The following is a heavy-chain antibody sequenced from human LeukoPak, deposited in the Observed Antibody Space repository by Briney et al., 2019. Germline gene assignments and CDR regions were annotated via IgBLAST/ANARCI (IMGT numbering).Heavy chain of an antibody. V-gene: IGHV3-30-3*01. Sequence: PGGSLRVSCAASGFTFSSYAMHWVRQAPGNGLEWVAVISYDGSNKYYADSVKGRFTISRDNSKNTLYLQMNSLRAEDTAVYYCARGKQWLTWGAWYFDLWGRGTLVTVSS. CDR1: GFTFSSYA. CDR2: ISYDGSNK. CDR3: ARGKQWLTWGAWYFDL. J-gene: IGHJ2*01. D-gene: IGHD6-19*01.